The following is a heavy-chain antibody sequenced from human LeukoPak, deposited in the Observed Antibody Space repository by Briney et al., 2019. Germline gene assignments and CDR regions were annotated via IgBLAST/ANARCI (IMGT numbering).Heavy chain of an antibody. J-gene: IGHJ4*02. D-gene: IGHD3-22*01. CDR2: IKQDGSEK. CDR3: ARSRYYYDSGFDY. CDR1: GFTFSSYW. Sequence: PGGSLRLSCAASGFTFSSYWMSWVRQAPGKGLEWVANIKQDGSEKYYADSVKGRFTISRDNSKNTLYLQMNSLRAEDTAVYYCARSRYYYDSGFDYWGQGTLVTVSS. V-gene: IGHV3-7*01.